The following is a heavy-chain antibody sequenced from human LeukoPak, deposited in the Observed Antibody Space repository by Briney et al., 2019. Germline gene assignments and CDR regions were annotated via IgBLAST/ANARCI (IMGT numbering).Heavy chain of an antibody. CDR1: GFSLTIGYF. CDR2: IYHSGST. D-gene: IGHD3-3*01. V-gene: IGHV4-38-2*02. Sequence: SETLSLTCNVSGFSLTIGYFWGWIRQPPGKGLEWIGEIYHSGSTNYNPSLKSRVTISVDKSKNQFSLKLSSVTAADTAVYYCAREDYDDSGAWYFDLWGRGTLVTVSS. CDR3: AREDYDDSGAWYFDL. J-gene: IGHJ2*01.